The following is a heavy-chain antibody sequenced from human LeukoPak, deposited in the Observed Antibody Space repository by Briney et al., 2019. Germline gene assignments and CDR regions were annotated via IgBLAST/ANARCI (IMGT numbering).Heavy chain of an antibody. CDR3: ARVFDS. CDR2: IFYTGKT. CDR1: GGSVYTSDYY. Sequence: SETLSLTCTVSGGSVYTSDYYWGWVRQPPGKGPEWIGDIFYTGKTNYNPSLKSRDSISIDTSKNQFSLKLTSVTAADTAVYYCARVFDSWGQGTLVTVSS. V-gene: IGHV4-39*07. J-gene: IGHJ4*02.